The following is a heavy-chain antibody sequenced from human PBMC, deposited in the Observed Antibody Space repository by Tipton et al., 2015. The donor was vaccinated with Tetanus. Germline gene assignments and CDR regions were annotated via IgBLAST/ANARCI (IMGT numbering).Heavy chain of an antibody. J-gene: IGHJ1*01. CDR3: AKDVNWNLRYFQH. V-gene: IGHV3-9*01. D-gene: IGHD1-1*01. CDR1: GFKFDDYG. CDR2: ITWNSGNF. Sequence: SLRLSCAASGFKFDDYGMHWVRQAPGKGLEWVSGITWNSGNFAYADSVKGRLTISRGNAKSSLYLQMNSLRAEDTAVYYCAKDVNWNLRYFQHWGQGTVVTVSS.